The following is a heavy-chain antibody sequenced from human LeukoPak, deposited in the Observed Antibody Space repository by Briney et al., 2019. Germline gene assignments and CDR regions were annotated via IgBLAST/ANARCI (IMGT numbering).Heavy chain of an antibody. CDR3: ARGPGYGHYFDY. V-gene: IGHV3-21*01. CDR1: GFTFSSYS. CDR2: ISSSSNII. Sequence: KSGGSLRLSCAASGFTFSSYSMNRVRQAPGKGLEWVSSISSSSNIIYYADSVKGRFTISRDNAKNSLYLQMNSLRDEDTAVYYCARGPGYGHYFDYWGQGALVTVSS. D-gene: IGHD5-12*01. J-gene: IGHJ4*02.